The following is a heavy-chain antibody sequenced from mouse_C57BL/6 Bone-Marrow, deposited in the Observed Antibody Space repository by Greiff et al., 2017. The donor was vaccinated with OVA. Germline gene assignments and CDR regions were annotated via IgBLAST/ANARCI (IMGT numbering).Heavy chain of an antibody. CDR1: GFSLSTSGMG. CDR3: ARRAPLWPRQDAMDY. CDR2: IYWDDDK. D-gene: IGHD2-2*01. Sequence: QVTLKESGPGILQSSQTLSLTCSFSGFSLSTSGMGVSWIRQPSGKGLEWLAHIYWDDDKRYNPSLKSRLTISKDTSRNQVFLKITSVDTADTATYYCARRAPLWPRQDAMDYWGQGTSVTVSS. J-gene: IGHJ4*01. V-gene: IGHV8-12*01.